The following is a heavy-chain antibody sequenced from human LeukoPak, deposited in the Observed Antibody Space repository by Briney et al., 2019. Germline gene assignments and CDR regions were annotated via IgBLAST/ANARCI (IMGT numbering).Heavy chain of an antibody. Sequence: GGSLRLSCAASGFTFDDYGMSWVRQAPGKGLEWVSGINWNGGSTGYADSVKGRFTISRDNAKNSLYLQMNSLRAEDTAVYYCARGPVYYYGSGSYYDYWGQGTLVTVSS. D-gene: IGHD3-10*01. CDR2: INWNGGST. CDR1: GFTFDDYG. J-gene: IGHJ4*02. V-gene: IGHV3-20*04. CDR3: ARGPVYYYGSGSYYDY.